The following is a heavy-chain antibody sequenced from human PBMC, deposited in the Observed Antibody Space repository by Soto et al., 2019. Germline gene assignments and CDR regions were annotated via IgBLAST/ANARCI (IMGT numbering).Heavy chain of an antibody. Sequence: ASVKVSCKASGYTFITYGVTWVRQAPGQGLEWMGWITPYNGKTHYAQKFQDRVTMTTETAAKTAYMELRSLTSDDSAMYFCARDTSHYFDHWGQGTLVTVSS. CDR2: ITPYNGKT. CDR3: ARDTSHYFDH. D-gene: IGHD2-2*01. V-gene: IGHV1-18*01. J-gene: IGHJ4*02. CDR1: GYTFITYG.